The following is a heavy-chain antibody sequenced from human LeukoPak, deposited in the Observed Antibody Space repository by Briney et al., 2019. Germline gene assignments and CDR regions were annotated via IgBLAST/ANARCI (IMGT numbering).Heavy chain of an antibody. D-gene: IGHD3-9*01. CDR3: AKQYYDILPGYRYFDY. Sequence: GGSLRLSCAASGFTFSDYYMSWIRQAPGKGLEWVSYISSSGSTIYYADSVKGRFTISRDNAKNSLYLQMNSLRAEDTAVYYCAKQYYDILPGYRYFDYWGQGTLVTVSS. CDR2: ISSSGSTI. J-gene: IGHJ4*02. CDR1: GFTFSDYY. V-gene: IGHV3-11*01.